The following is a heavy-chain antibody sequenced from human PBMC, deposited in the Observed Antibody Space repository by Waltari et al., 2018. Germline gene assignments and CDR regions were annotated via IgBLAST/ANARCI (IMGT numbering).Heavy chain of an antibody. CDR1: GYTFTGYY. CDR3: ARGSSQVSGSPTPGDY. V-gene: IGHV1-2*02. CDR2: INPNSGGT. Sequence: QVQLVQSGAEVKKPGASVKVSCKASGYTFTGYYMHWVRQAPGQGLEWMGWINPNSGGTNDAQKFQGRVTMTRDTSISTAYMELSRLRSDDTAVYYCARGSSQVSGSPTPGDYWGQGTLVTVSS. J-gene: IGHJ4*02. D-gene: IGHD1-26*01.